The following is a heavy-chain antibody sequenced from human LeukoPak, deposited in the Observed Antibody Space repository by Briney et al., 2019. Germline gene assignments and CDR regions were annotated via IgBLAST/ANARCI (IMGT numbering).Heavy chain of an antibody. Sequence: PGGSLRLSCAASGFTFSSYAMHWVRQAPGKGLEWVAVISYDGSNKYYADSVKGRFTISRDNAKNSLYLQMNSLRAGDTALYYCARARSTGYYVADYWGQGTLVTVSS. CDR1: GFTFSSYA. CDR3: ARARSTGYYVADY. V-gene: IGHV3-30-3*01. J-gene: IGHJ4*02. CDR2: ISYDGSNK. D-gene: IGHD3-9*01.